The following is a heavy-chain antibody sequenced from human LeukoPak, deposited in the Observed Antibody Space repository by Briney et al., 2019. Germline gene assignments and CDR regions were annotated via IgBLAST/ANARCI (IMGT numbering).Heavy chain of an antibody. J-gene: IGHJ5*02. V-gene: IGHV1-69*04. D-gene: IGHD2-15*01. CDR2: IIPILGMA. Sequence: SVKVSCKASGGTFSSYAISWVRQAPGQGLEWMGRIIPILGMANYAQKFQGRVTITADKSTSTAYMELSSLRSEDTAVYYCARDRCSGGSCYMVNWFDPWGQGTLVTVSS. CDR3: ARDRCSGGSCYMVNWFDP. CDR1: GGTFSSYA.